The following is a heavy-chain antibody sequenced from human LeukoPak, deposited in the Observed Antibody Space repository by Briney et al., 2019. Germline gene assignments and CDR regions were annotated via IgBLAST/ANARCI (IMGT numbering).Heavy chain of an antibody. V-gene: IGHV3-21*01. CDR1: GFTFSSYS. CDR2: ISSSSSYI. CDR3: ARDSAGYCDFWSGPIIDY. J-gene: IGHJ4*02. D-gene: IGHD3-3*01. Sequence: GGSLRLSCAASGFTFSSYSMNWVRQAPGKGLEWVSSISSSSSYIYYADSVKGRFTISRDNAKNSLYLQMNSLRAEDTAVYYCARDSAGYCDFWSGPIIDYWGQGTLVTVSS.